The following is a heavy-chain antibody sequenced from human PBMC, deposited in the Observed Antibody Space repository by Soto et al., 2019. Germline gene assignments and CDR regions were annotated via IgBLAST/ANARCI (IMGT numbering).Heavy chain of an antibody. Sequence: SETLSLTCAVSGGSISSGGYSWRWIRQPPGKGLEWIGNMYYSGSTYYNPSLKSRVTISVDTSKNQFSLKLTSVTAADTAVYHCARHVGNSPPGSWGQGTLVTVSS. D-gene: IGHD1-26*01. J-gene: IGHJ4*02. CDR2: MYYSGST. CDR3: ARHVGNSPPGS. CDR1: GGSISSGGYS. V-gene: IGHV4-39*01.